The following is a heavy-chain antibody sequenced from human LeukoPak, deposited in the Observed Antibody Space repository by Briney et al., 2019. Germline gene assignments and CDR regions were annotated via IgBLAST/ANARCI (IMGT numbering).Heavy chain of an antibody. J-gene: IGHJ4*02. CDR1: GFSLSTSGVG. CDR3: AHCSGYYDSSGYYQTPYFDY. V-gene: IGHV2-5*02. CDR2: IYWDDDK. Sequence: SGPTLVKPTQTLTLTCTFSGFSLSTSGVGVGWIRQPPGKALEWLALIYWDDDKRYSPSLKSRLTITKDTSKNQVVLTMTNMDPVDTATYYCAHCSGYYDSSGYYQTPYFDYWGQGTPVTVSS. D-gene: IGHD3-22*01.